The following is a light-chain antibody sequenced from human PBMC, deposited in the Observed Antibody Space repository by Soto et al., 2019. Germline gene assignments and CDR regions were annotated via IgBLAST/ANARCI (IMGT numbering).Light chain of an antibody. CDR3: KQYNNWFPFT. V-gene: IGKV3-15*01. J-gene: IGKJ4*02. CDR1: QSVNTM. Sequence: EIGMTQSPATLSVSTGDRVTLSCRASQSVNTMLAWYQQKLGQAPRLLITDASTSASGVPARFTGSVSGTEFTLTISSLQSEDFATDYCKQYNNWFPFTFGGGTKVEIK. CDR2: DAS.